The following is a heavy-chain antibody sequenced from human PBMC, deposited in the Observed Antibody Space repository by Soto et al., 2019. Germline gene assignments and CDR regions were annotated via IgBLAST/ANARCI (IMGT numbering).Heavy chain of an antibody. CDR2: IWYDGSNK. Sequence: GGSLRLSCAASGFTFSSYGMHWVRQAPGKGLEWVAVIWYDGSNKYYADSVKGRFTISRDNSKNTLYLQMNSLRAEDTAVYYCARDIVRYLAAADPTPGYWGQGTLVTVSS. D-gene: IGHD6-13*01. V-gene: IGHV3-33*01. J-gene: IGHJ4*02. CDR1: GFTFSSYG. CDR3: ARDIVRYLAAADPTPGY.